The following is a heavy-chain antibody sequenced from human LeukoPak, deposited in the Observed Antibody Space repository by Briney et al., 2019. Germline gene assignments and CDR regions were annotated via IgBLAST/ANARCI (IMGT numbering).Heavy chain of an antibody. V-gene: IGHV5-51*01. CDR2: IYPGDSDT. J-gene: IGHJ3*02. CDR1: GYSFTSYW. CDR3: ARQVFPYCGGDCYSRAFDI. D-gene: IGHD2-21*02. Sequence: GESLKISCKGSGYSFTSYWIGWVREMPGKGLEWMGIIYPGDSDTRYSPSFQGQVTISADKSISTAYLQWSSLKASDTAMYYCARQVFPYCGGDCYSRAFDIWGQGTMVTVSS.